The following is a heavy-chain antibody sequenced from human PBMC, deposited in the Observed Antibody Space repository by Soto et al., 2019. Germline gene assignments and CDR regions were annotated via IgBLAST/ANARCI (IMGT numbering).Heavy chain of an antibody. CDR1: GYTFTSYY. D-gene: IGHD6-13*01. Sequence: SSVKVSCKASGYTFTSYYMDWLRQATGQGLEWMGIINPSGGSTSYAQKFQGRVTMTRDTSTSTVYMELSSLRSEDTAVYYCARDLNAAGTNYWGQGTLVTVSS. V-gene: IGHV1-46*01. J-gene: IGHJ4*02. CDR2: INPSGGST. CDR3: ARDLNAAGTNY.